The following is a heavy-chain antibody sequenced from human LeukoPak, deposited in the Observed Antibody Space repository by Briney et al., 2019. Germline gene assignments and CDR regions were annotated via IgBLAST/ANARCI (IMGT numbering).Heavy chain of an antibody. CDR1: GYTLTELS. D-gene: IGHD2-2*01. V-gene: IGHV1-24*01. CDR3: ARDSRFRGLIALVPAAQKTDNWFDP. J-gene: IGHJ5*02. CDR2: FDPEDGET. Sequence: GASVKVSCKVSGYTLTELSMHRVRQAPGKGLEWMGGFDPEDGETIYAQKFQGRVTMTEDTSTDTAYMELSSLRSEDTAVYYCARDSRFRGLIALVPAAQKTDNWFDPWGQGTLVTVSS.